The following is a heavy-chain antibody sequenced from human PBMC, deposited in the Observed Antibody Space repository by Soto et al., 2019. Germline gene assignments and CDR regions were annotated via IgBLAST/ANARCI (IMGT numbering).Heavy chain of an antibody. Sequence: SGPTLVNPTQTLTLTCTFSGFSLSTSGMCVSWIRQPPGKALEWLARIDWDDDKYYSTSLKTRLTISKDTSKNQVVLTMTNMDLVDTATFYFARSEYYDFWSGYSPAYFDYWGQGTLVTVSS. D-gene: IGHD3-3*01. CDR1: GFSLSTSGMC. CDR2: IDWDDDK. J-gene: IGHJ4*02. CDR3: ARSEYYDFWSGYSPAYFDY. V-gene: IGHV2-70*11.